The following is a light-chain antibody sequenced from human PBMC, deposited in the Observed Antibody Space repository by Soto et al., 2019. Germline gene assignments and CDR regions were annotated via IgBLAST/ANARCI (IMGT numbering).Light chain of an antibody. J-gene: IGKJ5*01. V-gene: IGKV1-39*01. CDR1: QSISNY. CDR3: HQRNK. CDR2: TAS. Sequence: DIQMTQAPSSLSASVGDRVTITCRASQSISNYLNWYQQKPGKAPKLLIYTASSLESGVPSRFSGSGSGTDFTLTISSLEPEDFGVYFCHQRNKFGQGTRLEIK.